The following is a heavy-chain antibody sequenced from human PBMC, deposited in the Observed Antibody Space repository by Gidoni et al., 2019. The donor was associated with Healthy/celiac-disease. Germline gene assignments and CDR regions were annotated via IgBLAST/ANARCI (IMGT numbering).Heavy chain of an antibody. D-gene: IGHD3-22*01. Sequence: QVQLVQSGAEVMKPGASVKVACKASGYTFPSYVMHWVCQAPGQRLEWMGWINAGNGNTKYSQKFQGRVTITRDTSASTAYMELSSLRSEDTAVYYCASGQDSSGYYYVHHAEYFQHWGQGTLVTVSS. J-gene: IGHJ1*01. CDR3: ASGQDSSGYYYVHHAEYFQH. V-gene: IGHV1-3*01. CDR2: INAGNGNT. CDR1: GYTFPSYV.